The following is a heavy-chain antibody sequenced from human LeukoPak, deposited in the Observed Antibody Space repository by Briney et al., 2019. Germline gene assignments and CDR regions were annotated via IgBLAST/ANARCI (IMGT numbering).Heavy chain of an antibody. CDR1: GGSFSGYY. CDR2: INHSGST. Sequence: SETLSLTCAVYGGSFSGYYWSWIRQPPGKGLEWIGEINHSGSTNYNPSLKSRVTISVDTSKNQFSLKLSSVTAADTAVYYCARNLVRGSNTYRSRMDVRGQGTTVTVSS. V-gene: IGHV4-34*01. J-gene: IGHJ6*02. D-gene: IGHD3-10*01. CDR3: ARNLVRGSNTYRSRMDV.